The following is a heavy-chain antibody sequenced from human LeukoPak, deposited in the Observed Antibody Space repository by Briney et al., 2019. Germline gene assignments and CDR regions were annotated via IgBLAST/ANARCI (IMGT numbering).Heavy chain of an antibody. Sequence: GRSLRLSCAAVGFSVGDSWMGSVRPAPGNGLGWVANMNQDGSDKDYVDSVKGRFTISRDNASNSLYLQMGSLRAEDTAVYYCATYTHWVAGDVWGQGTTVAVSS. J-gene: IGHJ6*02. CDR3: ATYTHWVAGDV. CDR1: GFSVGDSW. D-gene: IGHD3-16*01. V-gene: IGHV3-7*01. CDR2: MNQDGSDK.